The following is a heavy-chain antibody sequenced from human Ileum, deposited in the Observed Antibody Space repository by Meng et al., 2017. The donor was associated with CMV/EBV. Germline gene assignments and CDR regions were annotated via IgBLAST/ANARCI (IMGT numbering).Heavy chain of an antibody. CDR2: ISTGGST. CDR1: GGSIGIEDF. D-gene: IGHD3-9*01. J-gene: IGHJ5*02. V-gene: IGHV4-61*02. CDR3: ARDILIGYIRHNYFDP. Sequence: QEAGHGLVKPSRPLSPTRTVSGGSIGIEDFWSWLRQPAGKGLEWIGRISTGGSTSYNPSLKSRVALSLDTSKNQFSLRLSSVTAADTAIYYCARDILIGYIRHNYFDPWGQGTLVTVSS.